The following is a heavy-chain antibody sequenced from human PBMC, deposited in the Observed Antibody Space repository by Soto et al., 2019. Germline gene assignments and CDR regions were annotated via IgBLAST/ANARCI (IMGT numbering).Heavy chain of an antibody. J-gene: IGHJ4*02. D-gene: IGHD2-21*02. CDR1: GGTFSSYA. V-gene: IGHV1-69*06. Sequence: GASVKVSCKASGGTFSSYAISWVRQAPGQGLEWMGGIIPIFGTANYAQKFQGRVTITADKSTSTAYMELSSLRSEDTAVYYCARGAPHIVVVTAGHFDYWVQGTLVTVSS. CDR2: IIPIFGTA. CDR3: ARGAPHIVVVTAGHFDY.